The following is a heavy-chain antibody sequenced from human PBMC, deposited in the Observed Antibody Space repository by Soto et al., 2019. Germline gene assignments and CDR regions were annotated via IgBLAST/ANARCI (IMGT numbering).Heavy chain of an antibody. Sequence: SGTLSLTCSVYGGFVSSGSYYWSWIRQPPGKGLEWIGEMSHSGGTHFNPSLKSRVTISVDTSKNQFSLKMSSVTAADTALYYCARVERGTATTVVDAFDIWGPGKMVTVS. CDR2: MSHSGGT. J-gene: IGHJ3*02. CDR1: GGFVSSGSYY. D-gene: IGHD1-1*01. V-gene: IGHV4-61*01. CDR3: ARVERGTATTVVDAFDI.